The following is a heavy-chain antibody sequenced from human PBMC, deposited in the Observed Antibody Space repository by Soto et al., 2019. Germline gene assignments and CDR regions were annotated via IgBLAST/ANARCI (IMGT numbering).Heavy chain of an antibody. V-gene: IGHV3-33*01. J-gene: IGHJ4*02. CDR1: GFTFSNFG. CDR2: IWHDGKNK. CDR3: ARDPGQDEAMDY. Sequence: QVQVVESGGGVVQPGRSLRLSCAASGFTFSNFGMHWVRQAPGKGLEWVAVIWHDGKNKYYADSAEGRFTISRDNSKNTLYLQLNSLRAEDTAVYYCARDPGQDEAMDYWGQGTLVTASS.